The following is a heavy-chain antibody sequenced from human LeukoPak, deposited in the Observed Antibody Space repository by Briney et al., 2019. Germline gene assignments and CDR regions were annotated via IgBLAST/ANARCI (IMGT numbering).Heavy chain of an antibody. CDR2: IHYSGST. V-gene: IGHV4-59*11. J-gene: IGHJ4*01. D-gene: IGHD2-15*01. CDR3: ARVSLSGYCSGASCYFDY. CDR1: GDSIRNHY. Sequence: SETLSLTCTVSGDSIRNHYWSWIRQPPGKGLECIGVIHYSGSTNYNPSVKSRVTISVDTPKNQFSLKLNSVTAADTAVYFCARVSLSGYCSGASCYFDYGGHGTLVTVSS.